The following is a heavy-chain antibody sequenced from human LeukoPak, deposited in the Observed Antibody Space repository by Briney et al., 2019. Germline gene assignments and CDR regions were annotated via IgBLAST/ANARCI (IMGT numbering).Heavy chain of an antibody. D-gene: IGHD7-27*01. V-gene: IGHV3-23*01. J-gene: IGHJ4*02. CDR1: GFTFSSYA. Sequence: GGSLRLSCAASGFTFSSYAMSWDRQAPGRGLEGVSAISGSGGSTYYADSVKGRFTISRDNSKNTLYLQMNSLRAEDTAVYYCARGHWESDFDYWGQGTLVTVSS. CDR3: ARGHWESDFDY. CDR2: ISGSGGST.